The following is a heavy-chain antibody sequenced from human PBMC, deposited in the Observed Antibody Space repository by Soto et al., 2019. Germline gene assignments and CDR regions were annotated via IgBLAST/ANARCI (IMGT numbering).Heavy chain of an antibody. Sequence: EVQLLESGGGLVQPGGSLRLSCAASGLTFSSYAMSWVRQAPGKGLEWVSAISGSGGSTYYADSVKGRFTISRDNSKNTLSLQMNSLRAEDTDVYYCAKDPVYSNLAGAFDIWGQGTMVTVSS. CDR2: ISGSGGST. D-gene: IGHD6-13*01. CDR1: GLTFSSYA. J-gene: IGHJ3*02. V-gene: IGHV3-23*01. CDR3: AKDPVYSNLAGAFDI.